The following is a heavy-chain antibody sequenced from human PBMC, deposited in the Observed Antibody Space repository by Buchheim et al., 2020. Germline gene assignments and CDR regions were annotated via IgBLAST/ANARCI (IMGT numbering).Heavy chain of an antibody. D-gene: IGHD3-9*01. CDR1: GGPITSSSYY. CDR2: IYYSGST. CDR3: ARAPRSDDFDWLSGFDY. J-gene: IGHJ4*02. Sequence: QLQLQESGPGLVKPSETLSLTCTVSGGPITSSSYYWGWIRQPPGKGLEWSGSIYYSGSTYYSPSLKSRVIISVDTPKNQFSLKLSSVIAADTAVYCCARAPRSDDFDWLSGFDYWGQGTL. V-gene: IGHV4-39*01.